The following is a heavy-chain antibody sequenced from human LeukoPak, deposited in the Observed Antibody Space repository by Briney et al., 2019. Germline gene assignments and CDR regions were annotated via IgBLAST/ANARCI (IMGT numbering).Heavy chain of an antibody. J-gene: IGHJ1*01. D-gene: IGHD3-10*01. CDR2: ISSSGSTI. Sequence: GGSLRLSCAASGFTFSSYEMNWVRQAPGKGLEWVSYISSSGSTIYYADSVKGRFTISRDNAKNSLYLQMNSLRAEDTAVYYCARGSRGDVPEYFQHWGQGTLVTVSS. CDR1: GFTFSSYE. V-gene: IGHV3-48*03. CDR3: ARGSRGDVPEYFQH.